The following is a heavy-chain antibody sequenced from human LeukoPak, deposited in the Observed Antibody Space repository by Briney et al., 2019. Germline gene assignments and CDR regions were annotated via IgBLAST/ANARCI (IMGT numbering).Heavy chain of an antibody. CDR1: GGSFSGYY. J-gene: IGHJ4*02. V-gene: IGHV4-34*01. Sequence: PSETLSLTCAVYGGSFSGYYWSWIRQPPGKGREWIGEINHSGSTNYNPSLKSRVTISVDTSKNQFSLKLSSVTAADTAVYYCARGIVDTAMVSSLDYWGQGTLVTVSS. CDR2: INHSGST. D-gene: IGHD5-18*01. CDR3: ARGIVDTAMVSSLDY.